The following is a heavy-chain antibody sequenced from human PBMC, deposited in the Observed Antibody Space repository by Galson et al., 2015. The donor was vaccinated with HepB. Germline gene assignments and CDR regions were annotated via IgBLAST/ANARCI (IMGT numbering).Heavy chain of an antibody. CDR1: GFSLSTSGMC. V-gene: IGHV2-70*11. CDR2: IDWDDDK. D-gene: IGHD1-26*01. CDR3: ARIHLTRYSGILGYYYYGMDV. J-gene: IGHJ6*02. Sequence: ALVKPTQTLTLTCTFSGFSLSTSGMCVSWIRQPPGKALEWLARIDWDDDKYYSTSLKTRLTISKDTSKNQVVLTMTNMDPVDTATYYCARIHLTRYSGILGYYYYGMDVWGQGTTVTVSS.